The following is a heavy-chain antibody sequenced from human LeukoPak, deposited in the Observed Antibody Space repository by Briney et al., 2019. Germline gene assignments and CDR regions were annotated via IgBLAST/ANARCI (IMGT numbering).Heavy chain of an antibody. CDR3: AGYYSSNYLYFDY. J-gene: IGHJ4*02. CDR2: INHSGGST. Sequence: SETLSLTCAVYGGTFSGYYWSWIRQPPGKGLEWIGEINHSGGSTNYNPSLKSRVTISVDTSKNQFSLKVSSVTAADTAVYYCAGYYSSNYLYFDYWGQGTLVTVSS. D-gene: IGHD6-13*01. CDR1: GGTFSGYY. V-gene: IGHV4-34*08.